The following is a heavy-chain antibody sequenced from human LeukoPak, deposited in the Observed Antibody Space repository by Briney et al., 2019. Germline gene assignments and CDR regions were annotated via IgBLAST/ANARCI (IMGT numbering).Heavy chain of an antibody. CDR2: IYYSGST. V-gene: IGHV4-39*01. J-gene: IGHJ5*02. CDR1: GGSISSYY. CDR3: AGRGITIFGVVYSEFWFDP. D-gene: IGHD3-3*01. Sequence: PSETLSLTCTVSGGSISSYYWGWIRQPPGKGLEWIGSIYYSGSTYYNPSLKSRVTISVDTSKNQFSLKLSSVTAADTAVYYCAGRGITIFGVVYSEFWFDPWGQGTLVTVSS.